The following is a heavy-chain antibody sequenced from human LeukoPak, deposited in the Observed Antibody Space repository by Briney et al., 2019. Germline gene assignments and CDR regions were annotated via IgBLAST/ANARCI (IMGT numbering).Heavy chain of an antibody. CDR3: ARHRPHTDSNSVADYYFDY. J-gene: IGHJ4*02. V-gene: IGHV5-51*01. CDR2: IYPGDSDT. CDR1: GYSLTTYW. D-gene: IGHD6-19*01. Sequence: GASVKVSCKGSGYSLTTYWIGWVRQMRGKGLEWMGIIYPGDSDTKYIPSFQGQATISADKALTTSYMQWSNLKASDTAMYYCARHRPHTDSNSVADYYFDYWGQGTLVTVSS.